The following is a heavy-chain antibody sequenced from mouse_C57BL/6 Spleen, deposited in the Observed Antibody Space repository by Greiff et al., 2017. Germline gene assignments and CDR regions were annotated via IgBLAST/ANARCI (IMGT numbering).Heavy chain of an antibody. CDR1: GYTFTDYE. D-gene: IGHD1-1*01. Sequence: QVQLQQSGAELVRPGASVTLSCKASGYTFTDYEMHWVKQTPVHGLEWIGAIDPETGGTAYNQKFKGKAILTADKSSSTAYMELRSLTSVDSAVYYCRPPNITGVPHARDYWGQGTTVTVS. J-gene: IGHJ4*01. CDR2: IDPETGGT. V-gene: IGHV1-15*01. CDR3: RPPNITGVPHARDY.